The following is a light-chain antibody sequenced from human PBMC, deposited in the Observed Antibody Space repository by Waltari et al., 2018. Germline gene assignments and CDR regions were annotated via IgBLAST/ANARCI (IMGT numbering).Light chain of an antibody. Sequence: QSALTQPASVSGSPGQSITISCTGTNSDIGAYNYVSWYQQHPGKAPKVIIYDVSNLPLGISNRFSGSTSGNTASLTISGLHAEDEADYYCSAYTTSTTEVVGGGTKLTVL. CDR1: NSDIGAYNY. V-gene: IGLV2-14*03. CDR2: DVS. J-gene: IGLJ2*01. CDR3: SAYTTSTTEV.